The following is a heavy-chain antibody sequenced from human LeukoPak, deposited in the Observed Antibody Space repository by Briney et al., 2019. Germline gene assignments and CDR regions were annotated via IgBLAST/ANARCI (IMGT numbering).Heavy chain of an antibody. CDR2: INHSGST. CDR1: GGSFSGYY. J-gene: IGHJ6*03. CDR3: ARGGAAMATPYYYYYMDV. Sequence: PSETLSLTCAVYGGSFSGYYWSWIRKPPGKGLEWLGEINHSGSTNYNPSLKSRVTISVDTSKNQFSLKLSSVTAADTAVYYCARGGAAMATPYYYYYMDVWGKGTTVTVSS. D-gene: IGHD5-18*01. V-gene: IGHV4-34*01.